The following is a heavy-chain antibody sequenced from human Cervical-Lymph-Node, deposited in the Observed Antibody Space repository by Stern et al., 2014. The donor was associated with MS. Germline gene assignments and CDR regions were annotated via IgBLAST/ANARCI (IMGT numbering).Heavy chain of an antibody. CDR1: GYRFAGYN. V-gene: IGHV5-51*01. CDR2: VYPGDSDT. CDR3: ATHPVGP. J-gene: IGHJ5*02. Sequence: MQLVQSGAEVKKPGESLKISCQASGYRFAGYNIAWVRQMPGKGLELMGLVYPGDSDTRYNPSFQGQVTISADKSINTAYLQWSSLKASDTAMYYCATHPVGPWGQGTLVAVSS.